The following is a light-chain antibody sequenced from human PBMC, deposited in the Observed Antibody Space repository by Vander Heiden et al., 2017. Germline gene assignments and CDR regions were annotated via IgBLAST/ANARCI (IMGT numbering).Light chain of an antibody. CDR2: SNN. CDR3: SAWDNSRNAWV. V-gene: IGLV1-44*01. CDR1: SSNIGSRT. Sequence: QSVLTQPPSASGTPGQRVTISCSGSSSNIGSRTVNWYQHLPGTAPKLLIYSNNQRPSGVPDRISASESDTSATLAVSGRQTEDGADYYCSAWDNSRNAWVFGGGTKLTVL. J-gene: IGLJ3*02.